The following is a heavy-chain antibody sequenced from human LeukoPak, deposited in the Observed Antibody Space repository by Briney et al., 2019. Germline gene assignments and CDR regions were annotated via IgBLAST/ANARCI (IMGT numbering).Heavy chain of an antibody. V-gene: IGHV4-39*01. J-gene: IGHJ4*02. D-gene: IGHD3-22*01. CDR1: GGSISSSSHY. Sequence: KPSETLSLTCTVSGGSISSSSHYWGWIRQPPGKGLEWIGSIYYSGTTYYNPSLKSRVTMSVDTSKNQFSLKLISVTAADTAVYYCARYCYASTGRPIDDWGQGTLVTVSS. CDR2: IYYSGTT. CDR3: ARYCYASTGRPIDD.